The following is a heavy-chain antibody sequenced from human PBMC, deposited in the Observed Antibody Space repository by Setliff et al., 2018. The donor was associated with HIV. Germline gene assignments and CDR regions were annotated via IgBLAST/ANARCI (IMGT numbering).Heavy chain of an antibody. CDR1: DYTFTTYW. Sequence: PGESLKISCKALDYTFTTYWTGWVRQKPGEGLEWMGIIYPDDSNIRYNPSFQSHVTISADKSIATAYLQVNDLKTSDTATYYCARRDGRSMNAFEIWGPGTMVTVSS. J-gene: IGHJ3*02. V-gene: IGHV5-51*01. D-gene: IGHD6-13*01. CDR3: ARRDGRSMNAFEI. CDR2: IYPDDSNI.